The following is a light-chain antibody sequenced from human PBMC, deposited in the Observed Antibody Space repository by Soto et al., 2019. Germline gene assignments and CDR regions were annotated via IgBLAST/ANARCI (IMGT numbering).Light chain of an antibody. V-gene: IGKV1-17*01. CDR2: AAS. J-gene: IGKJ4*01. CDR1: HDVRPD. CDR3: LQHNSLPLT. Sequence: DIQMTQSPSSLSAPVGDRVNITCRASHDVRPDLAWFQQKPGKAPKRLIYAASSLPSGVPSRFSGSRSGTEFTLTISSLQPEDFATYYCLQHNSLPLTFGGGTKVDI.